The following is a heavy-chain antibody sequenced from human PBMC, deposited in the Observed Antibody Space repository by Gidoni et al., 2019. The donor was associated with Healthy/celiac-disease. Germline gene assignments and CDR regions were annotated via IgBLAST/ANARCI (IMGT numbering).Heavy chain of an antibody. CDR3: AKAYITMVVNDAFDI. Sequence: EVQLLESGGVLVQPGGSLRLPCAASGFSSSSYAMRWVRQAPGKGLEWVSAISGSGGSTYYADSVKGRFTISRDNSKNTLYLQMNSLRAEDTAVYYCAKAYITMVVNDAFDIWGQGTMVTVSS. V-gene: IGHV3-23*01. CDR1: GFSSSSYA. J-gene: IGHJ3*02. CDR2: ISGSGGST. D-gene: IGHD3-22*01.